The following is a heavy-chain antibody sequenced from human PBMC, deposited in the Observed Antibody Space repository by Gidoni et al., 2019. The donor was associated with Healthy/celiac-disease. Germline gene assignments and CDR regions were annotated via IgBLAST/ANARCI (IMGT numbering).Heavy chain of an antibody. CDR3: ARVMLWLDRSYYYGMDV. Sequence: QVQLVESGGGVVQPGRSLRLSCAASGFTFSSYAMHWVRQAPGKGLEWVAVISYDGSNKYYADSVKGRFTISRDNSKNTLYLQMNSLRAEDTAVYYCARVMLWLDRSYYYGMDVWGQGTTVTVSS. J-gene: IGHJ6*02. V-gene: IGHV3-30-3*01. D-gene: IGHD3-10*01. CDR1: GFTFSSYA. CDR2: ISYDGSNK.